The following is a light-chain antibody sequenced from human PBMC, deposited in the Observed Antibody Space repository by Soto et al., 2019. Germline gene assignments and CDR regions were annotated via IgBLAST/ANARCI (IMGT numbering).Light chain of an antibody. J-gene: IGKJ1*01. Sequence: EIVMTQSPATLSVSPGERATLSCRASQSVSSNLAWYQQKPGQAPRLLIYGASTRATGIPVRFSCSGSGTEFTLTISSLQSEDFAVYYCQQYNNWPRTLGQGTKVESK. CDR2: GAS. CDR3: QQYNNWPRT. V-gene: IGKV3-15*01. CDR1: QSVSSN.